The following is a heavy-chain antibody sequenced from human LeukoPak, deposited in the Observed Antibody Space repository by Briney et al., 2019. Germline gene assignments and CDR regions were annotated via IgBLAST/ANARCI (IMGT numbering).Heavy chain of an antibody. D-gene: IGHD2-8*01. J-gene: IGHJ6*02. Sequence: GGSLRLSCAASGFTFSSYGMHWVRQAPGKGLEWVAVISYDGSNKYYADSVKGRFTISRDNSKNTLYLQMNSLRAEDTAVYYCAKDQSNGDYYYYGMDVWGQGTTVTVSS. CDR3: AKDQSNGDYYYYGMDV. CDR1: GFTFSSYG. CDR2: ISYDGSNK. V-gene: IGHV3-30*18.